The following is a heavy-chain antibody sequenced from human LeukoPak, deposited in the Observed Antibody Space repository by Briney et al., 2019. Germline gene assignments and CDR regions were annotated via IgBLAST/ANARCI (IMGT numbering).Heavy chain of an antibody. CDR1: GGSISSYY. V-gene: IGHV4-59*01. Sequence: KPSETLSLTCTVSGGSISSYYWSWIRQPPGKGLEWIGYIYYSGSTNYNPSLKSRVTISVDTSKNQFSLKLSSVTAADTAVYYCARRETAAGSYYFDYWGQGTLVTVSS. J-gene: IGHJ4*02. D-gene: IGHD6-13*01. CDR2: IYYSGST. CDR3: ARRETAAGSYYFDY.